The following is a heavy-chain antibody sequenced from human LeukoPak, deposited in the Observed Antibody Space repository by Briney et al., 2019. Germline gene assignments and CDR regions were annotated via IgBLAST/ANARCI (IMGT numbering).Heavy chain of an antibody. CDR3: ASYCSGGSCVFDY. CDR2: IWYDGSNK. Sequence: GGSLRLSCAASGFTFSSSGMHWVRQAPGKGLEWVAVIWYDGSNKYYADSVKGRFTISRDNSKNTLYLQMNSLRAEDTAVYYCASYCSGGSCVFDYWGQGTLVTVSS. V-gene: IGHV3-33*01. J-gene: IGHJ4*02. CDR1: GFTFSSSG. D-gene: IGHD2-15*01.